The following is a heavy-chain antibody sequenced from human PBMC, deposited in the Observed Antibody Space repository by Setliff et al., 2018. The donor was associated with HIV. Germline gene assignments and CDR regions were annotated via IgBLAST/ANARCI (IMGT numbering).Heavy chain of an antibody. J-gene: IGHJ4*02. D-gene: IGHD3-9*01. Sequence: SETLSFTCTVSGGSISSTSYYWGWIRQPPGTGLEWIGSISSSGNTYYNPPLKSRVTTSVDTPKNQFSLKLNSVTAADTAVYYCAKTIGRYFDIFDNWGQGTLVTVSS. V-gene: IGHV4-39*01. CDR1: GGSISSTSYY. CDR2: ISSSGNT. CDR3: AKTIGRYFDIFDN.